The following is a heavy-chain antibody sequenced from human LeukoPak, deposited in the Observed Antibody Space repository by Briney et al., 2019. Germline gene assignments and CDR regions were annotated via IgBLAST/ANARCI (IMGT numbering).Heavy chain of an antibody. D-gene: IGHD2-2*01. J-gene: IGHJ6*03. Sequence: SETLSLTCAVYVGSFSGDYGSWIREPPGKGLEWMGEIKHIVSASYTPSLKSRVTISVDTSKNQFSLKLSSVTAADTAVYYCARGYSYQPRLGRRDYYYYMDVWGKGTTVTVSS. CDR3: ARGYSYQPRLGRRDYYYYMDV. V-gene: IGHV4-34*01. CDR1: VGSFSGDY. CDR2: IKHIVSA.